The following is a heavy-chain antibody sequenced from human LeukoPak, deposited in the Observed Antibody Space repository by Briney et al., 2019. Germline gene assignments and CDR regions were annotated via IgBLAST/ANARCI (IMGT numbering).Heavy chain of an antibody. CDR2: MNPKSGNT. V-gene: IGHV1-8*01. J-gene: IGHJ4*02. D-gene: IGHD1-26*01. Sequence: ASVKVSCTASVYTFTIYDINWVRQATGQGLEWMGWMNPKSGNTGYAQKFQGRVTMTRDTSISTAYMELSSLRSEDTAVYYCARVTGSIDYWGQGTLVTVSS. CDR3: ARVTGSIDY. CDR1: VYTFTIYD.